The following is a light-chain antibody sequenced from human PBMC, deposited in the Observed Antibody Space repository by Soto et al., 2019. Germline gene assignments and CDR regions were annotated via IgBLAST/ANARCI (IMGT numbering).Light chain of an antibody. Sequence: SYELTQPPSVSVAPGKTARITCGGNNIGSKSVHWYQQKPGQAPVLVIYYDSDRPSGIPERFSGSNSGNTATLTISRVEAGDESDYYCHVWDSSSDHGVFGGGTKLTVL. CDR2: YDS. CDR1: NIGSKS. CDR3: HVWDSSSDHGV. V-gene: IGLV3-21*04. J-gene: IGLJ2*01.